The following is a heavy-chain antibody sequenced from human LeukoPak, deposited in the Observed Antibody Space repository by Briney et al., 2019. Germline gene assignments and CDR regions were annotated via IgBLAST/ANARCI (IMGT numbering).Heavy chain of an antibody. CDR3: ARAYSSSSGRDAFDS. CDR1: GFTFNSYN. Sequence: GGSLRLSCAASGFTFNSYNMNWVRQAPGKGLEWVSYISSSSSTIYYADSVKGRFTISRDSAKTSLFLQMNSLRDEDTVVYYCARAYSSSSGRDAFDSWGLGTLVTVSS. V-gene: IGHV3-48*02. CDR2: ISSSSSTI. D-gene: IGHD6-6*01. J-gene: IGHJ3*02.